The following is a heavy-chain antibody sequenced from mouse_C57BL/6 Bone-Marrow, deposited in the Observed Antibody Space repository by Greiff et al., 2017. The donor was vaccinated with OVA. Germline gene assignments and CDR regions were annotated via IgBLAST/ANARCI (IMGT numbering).Heavy chain of an antibody. CDR3: ARNGNGSSYWYFDV. V-gene: IGHV1-69*01. CDR1: GYTFTSYW. Sequence: QVQLQQPGAELVMPGASVKLSCKASGYTFTSYWMHWVKQRPGQGLEWIGEIDPSDSYTNYNQKFKGKSTLTVDKSSSTAYMQLSSLTSEDSAVYYCARNGNGSSYWYFDVWGTGTTVTVSS. CDR2: IDPSDSYT. J-gene: IGHJ1*03. D-gene: IGHD1-1*01.